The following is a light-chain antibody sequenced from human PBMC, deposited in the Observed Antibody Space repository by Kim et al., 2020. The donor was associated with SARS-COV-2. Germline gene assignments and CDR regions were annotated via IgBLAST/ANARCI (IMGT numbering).Light chain of an antibody. V-gene: IGKV3-15*01. J-gene: IGKJ5*01. CDR3: QQYSDKIS. CDR2: GAL. CDR1: QIIGNN. Sequence: SVFPGKRVTLYCRASQIIGNNLAWYQQKPGQAPRLLIHGALTRATGVPAKFSGSGSGTEFSLTINSLQPVDFAVYHCQQYSDKISFGQGTRLEIK.